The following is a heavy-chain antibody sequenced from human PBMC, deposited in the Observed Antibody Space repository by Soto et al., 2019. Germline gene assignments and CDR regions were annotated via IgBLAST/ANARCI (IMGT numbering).Heavy chain of an antibody. Sequence: QVQLVQSGAEVKKPGSSVKVSCKASGGTFSSYAISWVRQAPGQGHEWMGGIISIFGTANYAQKFQGRVTITADASTSTAYMELSSLRSEDTAVYYCARERGYYASSGYYSDGFSDYWGQGTLVTVSS. J-gene: IGHJ4*02. CDR1: GGTFSSYA. V-gene: IGHV1-69*01. CDR2: IISIFGTA. CDR3: ARERGYYASSGYYSDGFSDY. D-gene: IGHD3-22*01.